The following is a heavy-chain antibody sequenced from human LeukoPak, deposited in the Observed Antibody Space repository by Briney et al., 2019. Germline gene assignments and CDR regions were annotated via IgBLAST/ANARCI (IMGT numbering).Heavy chain of an antibody. CDR1: GFTFSTYW. CDR2: INPDGSEK. J-gene: IGHJ4*02. V-gene: IGHV3-7*01. CDR3: ARGVWFGESLGSGSDY. D-gene: IGHD3-10*01. Sequence: QSGGSLRLSCAASGFTFSTYWMNWVRQAPGKGLEWVANINPDGSEKNYVDSVKGRFTISRDNAKNSLYLQMNSPRVEDTAVYYCARGVWFGESLGSGSDYWGQGTLVTVSS.